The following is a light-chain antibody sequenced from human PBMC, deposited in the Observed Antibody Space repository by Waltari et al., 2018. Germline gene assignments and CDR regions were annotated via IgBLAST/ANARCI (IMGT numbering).Light chain of an antibody. CDR3: QQYYGDPIT. CDR2: WAS. V-gene: IGKV4-1*01. Sequence: DFVMTQSPDSLAVSLVERATIHCKSSQSVLSTSNNKNYLAWFQQKPGQPPKLLFYWASTRESGVPDRFSGSGSGTDFTLTISSLQADDAAVYYCQQYYGDPITFGQGTRLEIK. J-gene: IGKJ5*01. CDR1: QSVLSTSNNKNY.